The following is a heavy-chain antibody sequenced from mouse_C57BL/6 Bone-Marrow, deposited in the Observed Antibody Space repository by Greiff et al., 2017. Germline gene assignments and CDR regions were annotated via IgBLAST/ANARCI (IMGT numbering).Heavy chain of an antibody. D-gene: IGHD5-1*01. CDR2: ISYDGSN. J-gene: IGHJ1*03. V-gene: IGHV3-6*01. CDR1: GYSITSGYY. Sequence: DVKLVESGPGLVKPSQSLSLTCSVTGYSITSGYYWNWIRQFPGNKLEWMGYISYDGSNNYNPSLKNRISITRDTSKNQFFLKLNSVTTEDTATYYCARGGTYDVWGTGTTVTVSS. CDR3: ARGGTYDV.